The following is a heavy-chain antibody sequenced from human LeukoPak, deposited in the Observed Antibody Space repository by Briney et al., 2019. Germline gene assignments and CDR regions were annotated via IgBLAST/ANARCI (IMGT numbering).Heavy chain of an antibody. J-gene: IGHJ4*02. D-gene: IGHD3-10*01. V-gene: IGHV3-21*06. CDR3: ARDLAGRNY. CDR2: ISSSSSHI. CDR1: GFTFSSFG. Sequence: GGSLRLSCAVSGFTFSSFGMSWVRQAPGKRLEWVSSISSSSSHIYYADAVKGRFTISRDNAENSLYLQMNSLRAEDTAVYYCARDLAGRNYWGQGTLVTVSS.